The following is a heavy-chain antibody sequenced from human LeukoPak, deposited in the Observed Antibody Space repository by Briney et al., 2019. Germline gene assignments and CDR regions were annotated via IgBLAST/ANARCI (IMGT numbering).Heavy chain of an antibody. CDR3: ARDLYYDSSGSYDY. D-gene: IGHD3-22*01. V-gene: IGHV4-39*07. J-gene: IGHJ4*02. CDR1: GGSISSSSYY. Sequence: PSETLSLTCTVSGGSISSSSYYWGWIRQPPGKGLEWIGSIYYSGSTYYNPSLKSRVTISVDTSKNQFSLKLSSVTAADTAVYYCARDLYYDSSGSYDYWGQGTLVTVSS. CDR2: IYYSGST.